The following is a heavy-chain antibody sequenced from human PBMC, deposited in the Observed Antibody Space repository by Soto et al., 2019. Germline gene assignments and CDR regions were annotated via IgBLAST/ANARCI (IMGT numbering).Heavy chain of an antibody. D-gene: IGHD2-15*01. CDR3: ATERRYCSGGSCYVGYFDY. Sequence: GAPVKVSCKASGFTFTTSAVQWVRQARGQRLEWIGWIVVGSGNTNSAQKFQERVTFTRDMSTSTAYMELSSLRSEDTAVYYCATERRYCSGGSCYVGYFDYWGQGTQVTVSS. CDR2: IVVGSGNT. J-gene: IGHJ4*02. CDR1: GFTFTTSA. V-gene: IGHV1-58*01.